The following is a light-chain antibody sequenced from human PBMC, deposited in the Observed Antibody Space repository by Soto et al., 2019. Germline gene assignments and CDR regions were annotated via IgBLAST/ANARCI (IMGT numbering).Light chain of an antibody. Sequence: DIQMTQSPPSLSASVGDKVTITCQASHDIGNSLNWYQDKPGQPPKLVIYDAYNLETGVPSTFSGNGYGTDFTFTIRSLRPEDIATYYCQKSDHIPLFGPGTKVDIK. CDR2: DAY. J-gene: IGKJ3*01. CDR3: QKSDHIPL. CDR1: HDIGNS. V-gene: IGKV1-33*01.